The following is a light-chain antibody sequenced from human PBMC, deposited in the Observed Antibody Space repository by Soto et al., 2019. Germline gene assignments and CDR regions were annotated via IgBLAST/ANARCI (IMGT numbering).Light chain of an antibody. V-gene: IGLV2-8*01. CDR2: EVT. Sequence: QSALTQPPSASGSPGQSVTISCTGASSDVGGYSYVSWYQQHPGKAPQLMIYEVTKRPSGVPDRFSGSKSGNTASLTVSGLQAEDEADYYCSSYAGGNNVLXGGGTKVTVL. CDR3: SSYAGGNNVL. CDR1: SSDVGGYSY. J-gene: IGLJ2*01.